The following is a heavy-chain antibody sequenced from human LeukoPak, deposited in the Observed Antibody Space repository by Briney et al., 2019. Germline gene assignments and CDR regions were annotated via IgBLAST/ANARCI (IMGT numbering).Heavy chain of an antibody. CDR3: ARQRESVDFLYYFDY. CDR1: GGSISSYY. V-gene: IGHV4-59*08. J-gene: IGHJ4*02. D-gene: IGHD2/OR15-2a*01. Sequence: SETLSLTCTVSGGSISSYYWSWIRQPPGKGLEWIGYIYYSGSTNYNPSLKSRVTISVDTSKNQFSLKLSSVTAADTAVYYCARQRESVDFLYYFDYWGQGTLVTVSS. CDR2: IYYSGST.